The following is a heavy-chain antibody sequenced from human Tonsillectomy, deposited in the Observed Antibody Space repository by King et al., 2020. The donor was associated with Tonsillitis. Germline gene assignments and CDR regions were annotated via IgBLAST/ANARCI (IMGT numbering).Heavy chain of an antibody. CDR2: ISGSGGST. J-gene: IGHJ1*01. Sequence: VQLWSLGGGLVQPGGSLRLSCAASGFTFSSYAMSWVRQAPGKGLEWVSAISGSGGSTYYADSVKGRFTISRDNSKNTLYLQMNSLGAEDRAVYYCAKLTGYYYGSGSYGLFQHWGQGTLVTVSS. V-gene: IGHV3-23*01. CDR3: AKLTGYYYGSGSYGLFQH. CDR1: GFTFSSYA. D-gene: IGHD3-10*01.